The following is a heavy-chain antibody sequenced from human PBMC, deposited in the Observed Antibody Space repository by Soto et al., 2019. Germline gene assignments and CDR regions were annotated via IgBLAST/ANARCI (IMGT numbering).Heavy chain of an antibody. CDR3: AKNDYDFWSGYPDY. CDR2: ISGSGGST. Sequence: GWSLRLSCAASGFTFSSYAMSWVRQAPGKGLEWVSAISGSGGSTYYADSVKGRFTISRDNSKNTLYLQMNSLRAEDTAVYYCAKNDYDFWSGYPDYWGQGTLDTVSS. CDR1: GFTFSSYA. J-gene: IGHJ4*02. D-gene: IGHD3-3*01. V-gene: IGHV3-23*01.